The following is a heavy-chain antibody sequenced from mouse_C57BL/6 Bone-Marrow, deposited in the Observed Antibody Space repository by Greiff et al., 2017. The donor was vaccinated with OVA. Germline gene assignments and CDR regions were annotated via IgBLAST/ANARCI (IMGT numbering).Heavy chain of an antibody. V-gene: IGHV5-17*01. Sequence: DVKLVESGGGLVKPGGSLKLSCAASGFTFSDYGMHWVRQAPEKGLEWVAYISSGSSTIYYADTVKGGFTISRDNAKNTLFLQMTSLRSEDTAMYYCARSYGNYVGNFDYWGQGTTLTVSS. CDR3: ARSYGNYVGNFDY. CDR1: GFTFSDYG. J-gene: IGHJ2*01. CDR2: ISSGSSTI. D-gene: IGHD2-1*01.